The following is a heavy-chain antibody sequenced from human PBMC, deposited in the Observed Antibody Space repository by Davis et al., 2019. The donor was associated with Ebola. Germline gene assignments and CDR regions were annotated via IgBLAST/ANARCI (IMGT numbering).Heavy chain of an antibody. J-gene: IGHJ6*02. Sequence: GSLRLSCAVYGGSFSGYYWSWIRQPPGKGLEWIGEINHSGSTNYNPSLKSRVTISVDTSKNQFSLKLSSVTAADTAVYYCARNTMVRGVIIKTYYYYYGMDVWGQGTTVTVSS. CDR1: GGSFSGYY. V-gene: IGHV4-34*01. D-gene: IGHD3-10*01. CDR3: ARNTMVRGVIIKTYYYYYGMDV. CDR2: INHSGST.